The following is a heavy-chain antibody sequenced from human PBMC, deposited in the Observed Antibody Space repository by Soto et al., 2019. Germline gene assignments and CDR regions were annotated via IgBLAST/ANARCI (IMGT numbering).Heavy chain of an antibody. V-gene: IGHV2-5*02. CDR3: AHRMVRGVMRYYFDS. J-gene: IGHJ4*02. D-gene: IGHD3-10*01. CDR1: GFSLSTSGVG. CDR2: IYWDDAK. Sequence: QITLKESGPTLVKPTQTLTLTCTFSGFSLSTSGVGVGWIRQPPGRALEWLALIYWDDAKRYSPSLKSRLTITKDTSKNPVVLTMTNMDPVDTATYYCAHRMVRGVMRYYFDSWGQGTLVTVSS.